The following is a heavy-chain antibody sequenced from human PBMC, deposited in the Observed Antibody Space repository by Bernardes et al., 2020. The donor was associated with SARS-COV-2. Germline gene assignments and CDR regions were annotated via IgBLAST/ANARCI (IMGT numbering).Heavy chain of an antibody. CDR1: GFTFSSYW. Sequence: GGSLRLSRAASGFTFSSYWMHWVRQAPGKGLVWVSRIDSDGSSTSYADSAKGRFTISRDNAKNTVYLQMNSLRAEDTAVYYCAKDGGITRASFDIWGQGAMVTVSS. CDR3: AKDGGITRASFDI. J-gene: IGHJ3*02. V-gene: IGHV3-74*01. CDR2: IDSDGSST.